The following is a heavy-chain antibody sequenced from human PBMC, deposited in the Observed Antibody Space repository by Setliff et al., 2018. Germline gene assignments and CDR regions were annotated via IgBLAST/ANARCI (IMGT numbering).Heavy chain of an antibody. CDR2: INRRGST. D-gene: IGHD6-19*01. Sequence: SETLSLTCTVSGGSVNSGYDNWNWLRQPAGKGLEWIGHINRRGSTNFTPSLKSRVTISLDTSKNQFSLNLTSVTAADTAVYYCARATSGWYSAYYYYMDVWAKGPRSPSP. CDR1: GGSVNSGYDN. J-gene: IGHJ6*03. CDR3: ARATSGWYSAYYYYMDV. V-gene: IGHV4-61*09.